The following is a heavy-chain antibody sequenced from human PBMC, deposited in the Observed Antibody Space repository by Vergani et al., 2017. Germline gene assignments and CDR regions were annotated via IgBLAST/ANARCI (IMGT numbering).Heavy chain of an antibody. CDR1: GFTFSSYA. J-gene: IGHJ4*02. CDR3: AKDAVDSTMMVVVHFDY. CDR2: ISGSGGNT. Sequence: EVQLLESGGGLVQPGGSLRLSCAASGFTFSSYAMSWVRQAPGKGLEWVSAISGSGGNTYYADSVKGRFTISRDNSKNTLYLQMSSLRAEDTAVYYCAKDAVDSTMMVVVHFDYWGQGTLVTVSS. D-gene: IGHD3-22*01. V-gene: IGHV3-23*01.